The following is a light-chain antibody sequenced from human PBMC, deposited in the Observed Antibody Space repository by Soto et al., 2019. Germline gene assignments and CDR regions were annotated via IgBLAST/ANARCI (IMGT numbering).Light chain of an antibody. CDR3: CSYAGSLYV. V-gene: IGLV2-11*01. CDR1: SSDVGGYNY. CDR2: DVS. Sequence: QSALTQPASVSGSPGQSITISCTGTSSDVGGYNYVSWYQQHPGKAPKLMIYDVSKRPSGVPDRFSGSKSGNTASLTISGLQAEDEADYYCCSYAGSLYVFGTGTKPPS. J-gene: IGLJ1*01.